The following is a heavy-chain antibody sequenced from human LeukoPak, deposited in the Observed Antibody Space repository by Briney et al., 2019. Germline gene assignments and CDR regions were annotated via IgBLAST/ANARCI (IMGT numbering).Heavy chain of an antibody. V-gene: IGHV4-59*08. CDR2: IFYSGTT. CDR1: GGSIRRYD. CDR3: ARTYCSGGSCHFDY. J-gene: IGHJ4*02. D-gene: IGHD2-15*01. Sequence: SDTLSLTCTVSGGSIRRYDWSWIRQPPGKGLEWVGYIFYSGTTDSNPSLKSRVTISVDTSKNQFSLKLSSVTAADTAVYYCARTYCSGGSCHFDYWGQGTLVTVSS.